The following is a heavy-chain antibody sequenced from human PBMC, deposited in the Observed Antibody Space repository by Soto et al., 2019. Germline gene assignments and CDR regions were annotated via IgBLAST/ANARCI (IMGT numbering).Heavy chain of an antibody. CDR2: IYHSGST. J-gene: IGHJ5*02. V-gene: IGHV4-4*02. CDR3: ARDQNVIVLVPAASAIVWDWFDP. D-gene: IGHD2-2*01. CDR1: GGSISSSNW. Sequence: QVQLQESGPGLVKPSGTLSLTCAVSGGSISSSNWWSWVRQPPGKGLEWIGEIYHSGSTNYNPSLKSRVTISVDKSKNQLSQKLSSVTAADTAVYYCARDQNVIVLVPAASAIVWDWFDPWGQGTLVTVSS.